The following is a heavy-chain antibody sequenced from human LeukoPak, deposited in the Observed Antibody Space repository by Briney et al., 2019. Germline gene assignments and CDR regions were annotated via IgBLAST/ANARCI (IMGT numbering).Heavy chain of an antibody. CDR2: ISAYNGNT. V-gene: IGHV1-18*01. Sequence: GASLKVSCEASGYTFTSYGISWVRQAPGQGLEWMGWISAYNGNTNYAQKLQGRVTMTTDTSTSTAYMELRSLRSDDTAVYYCARERSDIVATNYGMDVWGQGTTVTVSS. J-gene: IGHJ6*02. CDR3: ARERSDIVATNYGMDV. CDR1: GYTFTSYG. D-gene: IGHD5-12*01.